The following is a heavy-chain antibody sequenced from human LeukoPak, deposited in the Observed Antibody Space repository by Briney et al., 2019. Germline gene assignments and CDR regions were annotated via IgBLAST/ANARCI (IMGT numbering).Heavy chain of an antibody. D-gene: IGHD6-19*01. CDR3: ARDEGVVAGPFLLSYGMDV. V-gene: IGHV3-21*01. Sequence: PGGSLRLSCAASGFTFSSYSMNWVRQAPGKGLEWVSSISSSSSYIYYADSVKGRFTISRDNAKNSLYLQMNSLRAEDTAVYYCARDEGVVAGPFLLSYGMDVWGQGTTVTVSS. J-gene: IGHJ6*02. CDR1: GFTFSSYS. CDR2: ISSSSSYI.